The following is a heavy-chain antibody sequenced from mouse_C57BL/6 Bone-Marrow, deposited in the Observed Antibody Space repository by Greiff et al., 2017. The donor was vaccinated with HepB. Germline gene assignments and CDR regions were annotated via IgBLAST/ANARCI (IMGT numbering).Heavy chain of an antibody. Sequence: VQLKQSGPELVKPGASVKIPCKASGYTFTDYNMDWVKQSHGKSLEWIGDINPNNGGTIYNQKFKGKATLTVDKSSSTAYMELRSLTSEDTAVYYCARLYGRKIYWGQGTLVTVSA. J-gene: IGHJ3*01. CDR3: ARLYGRKIY. CDR2: INPNNGGT. V-gene: IGHV1-18*01. CDR1: GYTFTDYN. D-gene: IGHD1-1*01.